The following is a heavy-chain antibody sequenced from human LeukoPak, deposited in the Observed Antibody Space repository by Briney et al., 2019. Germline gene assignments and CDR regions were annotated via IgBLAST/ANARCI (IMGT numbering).Heavy chain of an antibody. CDR2: IYYSGST. CDR1: GGSIISSSYY. CDR3: ARDQDVGTKSYYYYYMDV. D-gene: IGHD1-7*01. J-gene: IGHJ6*03. Sequence: SETLSLTCTVSGGSIISSSYYWGWIRQPPGKGLEWIGSIYYSGSTYYNPSLKSRVTISVDTSKNQFSLKLSSVTAADTAVYYCARDQDVGTKSYYYYYMDVWGKGTTVTVSS. V-gene: IGHV4-39*07.